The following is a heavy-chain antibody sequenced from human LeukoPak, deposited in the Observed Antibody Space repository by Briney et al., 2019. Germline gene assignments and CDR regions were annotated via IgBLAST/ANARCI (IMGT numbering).Heavy chain of an antibody. CDR2: IYHSGST. CDR1: GYSITRGSY. Sequence: PSETLSLTCTVSGYSITRGSYWGWIRQPPGKGLGWIANIYHSGSTYYNPSLKSRVTISVDTSKNQFSLKLSSVTAADTAVYYCARDEKAGGPFDPWAREPWSPSPQ. J-gene: IGHJ5*02. V-gene: IGHV4-38-2*02. D-gene: IGHD2-15*01. CDR3: ARDEKAGGPFDP.